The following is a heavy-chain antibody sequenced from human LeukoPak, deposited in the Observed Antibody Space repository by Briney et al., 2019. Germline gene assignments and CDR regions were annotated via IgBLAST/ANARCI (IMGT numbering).Heavy chain of an antibody. CDR2: IYSGGST. V-gene: IGHV3-53*04. Sequence: GGSLRLSCAVSGFTVSSNYMSWVRQAPGKGLEWVSVIYSGGSTYYADSVKGRFTISRHNSKNTLYLQMNNLRAEDTAVYYCARSGYCRGGSCYPSDAFDIRGQGTMVTVSS. D-gene: IGHD2-15*01. CDR1: GFTVSSNY. CDR3: ARSGYCRGGSCYPSDAFDI. J-gene: IGHJ3*02.